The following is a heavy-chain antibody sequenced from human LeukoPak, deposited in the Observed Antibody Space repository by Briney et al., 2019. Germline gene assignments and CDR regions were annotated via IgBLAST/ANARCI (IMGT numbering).Heavy chain of an antibody. CDR2: FDPEDGET. CDR1: GYTLTELS. V-gene: IGHV1-24*01. D-gene: IGHD3-3*01. J-gene: IGHJ4*02. Sequence: ASVKVSCKVSGYTLTELSMHWVRQAPGKGLEWMGGFDPEDGETIYAQKFQGRVTMTEDTSTDTAYMELSSLRSEDTAVYYCAKGGRSLEWLLLFDYWGQGTLVTVSS. CDR3: AKGGRSLEWLLLFDY.